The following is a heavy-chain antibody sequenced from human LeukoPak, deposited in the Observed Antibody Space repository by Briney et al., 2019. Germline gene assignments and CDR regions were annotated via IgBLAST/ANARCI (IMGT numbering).Heavy chain of an antibody. D-gene: IGHD6-19*01. Sequence: ASVKVSCKASGYTFTSYYMHWVRQAPGQGLEWMGIINPSGGSTSYAQEFQGRVTMTRDTSTSTVYMELSSLRSEDTAVYYCARAFTRYSSFSGVSYWGQGTLVTVSS. CDR3: ARAFTRYSSFSGVSY. CDR1: GYTFTSYY. J-gene: IGHJ4*02. V-gene: IGHV1-46*01. CDR2: INPSGGST.